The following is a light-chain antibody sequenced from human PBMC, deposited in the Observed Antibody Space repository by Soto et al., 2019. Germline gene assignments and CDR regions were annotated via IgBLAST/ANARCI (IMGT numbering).Light chain of an antibody. CDR3: QQYNNWPPWT. CDR1: QSVSSN. J-gene: IGKJ1*01. CDR2: GAS. Sequence: EIVMTQSPATLSVSPGERATISCRASQSVSSNLAWYQQKPCQAPRLLIHGASTRSTGIPARFSGSGSGTEFTLTISSMQSEDFAVYYCQQYNNWPPWTFGPGTKVEIK. V-gene: IGKV3-15*01.